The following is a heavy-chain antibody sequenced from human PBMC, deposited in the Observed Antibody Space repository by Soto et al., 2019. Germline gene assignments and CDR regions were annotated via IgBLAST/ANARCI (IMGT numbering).Heavy chain of an antibody. Sequence: KSSETLSLTCAVYGGSFSGYYWSWIRQPPGKGLEWIGEINHSGSTNYNPSLKSRVTISVDTSKNQFSLKLSSVTAADTAVYYCARGRGMTTVTHYYYYGMDVWGQGTTVTVSS. D-gene: IGHD4-4*01. J-gene: IGHJ6*02. CDR2: INHSGST. CDR3: ARGRGMTTVTHYYYYGMDV. V-gene: IGHV4-34*01. CDR1: GGSFSGYY.